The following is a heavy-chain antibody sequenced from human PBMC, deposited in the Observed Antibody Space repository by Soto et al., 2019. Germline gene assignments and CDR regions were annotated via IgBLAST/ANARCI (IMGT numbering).Heavy chain of an antibody. J-gene: IGHJ5*02. V-gene: IGHV2-70*01. CDR3: ASSITMVRGLDNWFDP. CDR1: GFSXSTSGMC. Sequence: SGPTLVNPTQTLTLTCTFSGFSXSTSGMCVSWIRQPPGKALEWLALIDWDDDKYYSTSLKTRLTISKDTSKNQVVLTMTNMDPVDTATYYCASSITMVRGLDNWFDPWGQGTLVTVSP. CDR2: IDWDDDK. D-gene: IGHD3-10*01.